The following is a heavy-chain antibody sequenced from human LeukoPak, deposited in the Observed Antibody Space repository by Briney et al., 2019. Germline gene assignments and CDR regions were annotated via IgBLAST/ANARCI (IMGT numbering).Heavy chain of an antibody. D-gene: IGHD1-1*01. J-gene: IGHJ4*02. CDR1: GFTFNTYA. CDR2: ISYDGRDK. Sequence: GGSLRLSCAASGFTFNTYAMHWVRQAPGKGLEWVAVISYDGRDKNHADSVKGRFSISRDNSQTTVYLQMDSLRVEDTAVYYCARGWNWVRHEEYYFDHWGQGALVTSPQ. CDR3: ARGWNWVRHEEYYFDH. V-gene: IGHV3-30*04.